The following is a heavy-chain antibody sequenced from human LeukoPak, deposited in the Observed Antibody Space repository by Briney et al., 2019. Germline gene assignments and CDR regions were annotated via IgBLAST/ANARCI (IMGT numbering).Heavy chain of an antibody. CDR2: INHSGST. Sequence: PSETLSLTCAVHGGSFSGYYWSWIRQPPGKGLEWIGEINHSGSTNYNPSLKSRVTISVDTSKNQFSLKLSSVTAADTAVYYCARGRWLQDYFDYWGQGTLVTVSS. CDR1: GGSFSGYY. D-gene: IGHD5-12*01. CDR3: ARGRWLQDYFDY. J-gene: IGHJ4*02. V-gene: IGHV4-34*01.